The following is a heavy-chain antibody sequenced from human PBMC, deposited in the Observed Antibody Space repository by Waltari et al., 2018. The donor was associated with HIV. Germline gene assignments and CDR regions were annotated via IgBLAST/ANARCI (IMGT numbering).Heavy chain of an antibody. Sequence: QVQLQESGPGLVKASETLSLTCTVSGGSISSYYWSWIRQPAGKGLEWIGRIYTSGSTNYNSSLKSRVTMSIDTSKNQFFLKLSSVTAADTAVYYCAREYCSSTSCSPNGRLGAFDIRGQGTMVTVSS. CDR3: AREYCSSTSCSPNGRLGAFDI. D-gene: IGHD2-2*01. CDR2: IYTSGST. J-gene: IGHJ3*02. V-gene: IGHV4-4*07. CDR1: GGSISSYY.